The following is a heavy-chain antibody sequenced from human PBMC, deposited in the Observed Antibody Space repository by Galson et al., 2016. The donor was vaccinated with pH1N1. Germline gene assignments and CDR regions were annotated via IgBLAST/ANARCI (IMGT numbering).Heavy chain of an antibody. J-gene: IGHJ4*02. CDR2: IYTSGST. D-gene: IGHD6-19*01. Sequence: TLSLTCTVSGGSISSGSSYWSWIRQPAGKGLEWIGYIYTSGSTCYNPSLKSRVTMSVDTSKNQFSLKLTSVTAADTAVYYCARGLAVAGTFYFDPWGQGTLVTVSS. V-gene: IGHV4-61*09. CDR1: GGSISSGSSY. CDR3: ARGLAVAGTFYFDP.